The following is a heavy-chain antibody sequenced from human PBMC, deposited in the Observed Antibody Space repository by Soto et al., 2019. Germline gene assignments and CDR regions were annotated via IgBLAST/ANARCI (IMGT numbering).Heavy chain of an antibody. CDR2: IFYSGST. CDR1: GGSISSGDYY. CDR3: ARAQIPHWFDP. V-gene: IGHV4-30-4*01. J-gene: IGHJ5*02. D-gene: IGHD2-21*01. Sequence: QVQLQESGPGLVKPSQTLSLTCTVSGGSISSGDYYWSWIRQPPGKGLEWIGYIFYSGSTHYNPSLKSRVTMSADRSKNQFSLRLNSVTAADTAVYYCARAQIPHWFDPWGQGILVTVSP.